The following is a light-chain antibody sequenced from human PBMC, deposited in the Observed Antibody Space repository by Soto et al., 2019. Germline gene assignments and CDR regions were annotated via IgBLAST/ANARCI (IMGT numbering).Light chain of an antibody. CDR3: QQSYSTHWT. Sequence: DIQMTQSPSSLSASVGDRVTITCRASQRISSYLNWYQQKPGKAPKLLIYAASSLQSGVPSRFSGSGSGTDFTLTISSLQPEDFATYYCQQSYSTHWTFGQGTKVEIK. V-gene: IGKV1-39*01. CDR2: AAS. J-gene: IGKJ1*01. CDR1: QRISSY.